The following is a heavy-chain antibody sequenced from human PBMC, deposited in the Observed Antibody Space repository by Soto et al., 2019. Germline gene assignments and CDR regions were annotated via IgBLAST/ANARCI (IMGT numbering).Heavy chain of an antibody. CDR1: GYIFTNYY. V-gene: IGHV1-46*01. CDR2: INPNGGST. D-gene: IGHD7-27*01. CDR3: ARYLTSGDY. Sequence: QVQLVQSGAEVKNPGASVTLSCKASGYIFTNYYINWVRQAPGQGLEWMAIINPNGGSTNYAQEFQGRVTLARDTFTNTVYMELSSLRSEDTAIYYCARYLTSGDYWGQGTLDTVSS. J-gene: IGHJ4*02.